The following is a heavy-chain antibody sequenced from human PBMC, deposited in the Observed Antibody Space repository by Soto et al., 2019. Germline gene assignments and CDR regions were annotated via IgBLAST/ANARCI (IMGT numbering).Heavy chain of an antibody. CDR2: IIPIIGIA. V-gene: IGHV1-69*08. D-gene: IGHD4-17*01. CDR1: GGTFSSYT. J-gene: IGHJ6*03. Sequence: QVQLVQSGAEVKKPGSSVKVSCKASGGTFSSYTISWVRQAPGQGLEWMGRIIPIIGIANYAQKFQGRVTITADKSTSTAYMELSSLRSEDTAVYYCARDMTTGNYYYYYYMDVWGKGTTVTVSS. CDR3: ARDMTTGNYYYYYYMDV.